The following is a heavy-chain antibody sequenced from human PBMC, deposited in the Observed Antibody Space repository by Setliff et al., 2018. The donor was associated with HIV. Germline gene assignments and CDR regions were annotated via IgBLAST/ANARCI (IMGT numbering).Heavy chain of an antibody. D-gene: IGHD3-10*01. CDR2: INHGGST. V-gene: IGHV4-34*04. CDR1: GGSFSGYY. CDR3: ARGRNYGSPYFYYMDG. Sequence: SETLSLTCAVYGGSFSGYYWTWIRQPPGKGLEWIGEINHGGSTNNNPSLKSRATMSVDTSNNQFSLRLSSVTAADTAVYYCARGRNYGSPYFYYMDGWANGTTVTVSS. J-gene: IGHJ6*03.